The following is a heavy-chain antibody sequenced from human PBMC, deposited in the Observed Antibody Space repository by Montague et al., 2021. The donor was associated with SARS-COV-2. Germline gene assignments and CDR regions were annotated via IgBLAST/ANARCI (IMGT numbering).Heavy chain of an antibody. CDR3: AKPERHSGYDFYYYYYGMYV. V-gene: IGHV3-30*18. Sequence: SLRLSCAASGFTFNNYAMHWVRQAPGKGLEWVAVISYDGSNKNYADSVRGRFTISRDNSKNTLYLQMNSLRAEDTAVYYCAKPERHSGYDFYYYYYGMYVWGQGTTVTVSS. D-gene: IGHD5-12*01. CDR1: GFTFNNYA. CDR2: ISYDGSNK. J-gene: IGHJ6*02.